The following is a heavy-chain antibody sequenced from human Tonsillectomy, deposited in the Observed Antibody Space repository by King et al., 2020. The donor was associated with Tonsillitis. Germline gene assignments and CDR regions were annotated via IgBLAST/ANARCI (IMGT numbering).Heavy chain of an antibody. Sequence: QLQESGPGVLKPSETLSLTCTVSVGSIRTSDQYWAWIRQPPGKGLEWIGYMYNTWTTFSNPSLQSLITISGGTSETRFSLKLSSVTAADTAVYFCARYVSGSFDYWGQGALVTVSS. D-gene: IGHD1-26*01. V-gene: IGHV4-39*01. CDR3: ARYVSGSFDY. J-gene: IGHJ4*02. CDR1: VGSIRTSDQY. CDR2: MYNTWTT.